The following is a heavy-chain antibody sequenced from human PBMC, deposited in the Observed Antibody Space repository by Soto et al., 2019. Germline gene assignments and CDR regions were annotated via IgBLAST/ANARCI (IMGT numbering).Heavy chain of an antibody. V-gene: IGHV5-51*01. D-gene: IGHD5-18*01. CDR2: IYPGDSDT. Sequence: GASLKISCKASGYSFTTYWIGWVRQMPGKGLEWMGIIYPGDSDTRYSPSFQGQVTISADKSISTAYLQWSSLKASDTAVYYCAGHRRDTAFSVWDRGTRFTVSS. J-gene: IGHJ6*02. CDR3: AGHRRDTAFSV. CDR1: GYSFTTYW.